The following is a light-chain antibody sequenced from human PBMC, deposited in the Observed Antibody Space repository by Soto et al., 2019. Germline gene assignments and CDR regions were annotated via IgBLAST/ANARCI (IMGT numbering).Light chain of an antibody. V-gene: IGKV4-1*01. Sequence: DIVMTQSPDSVAVSLGERATVNCKSSQSVLYSSNNKNYLAWYQQKPGQPPKLLIYWASTRESGVPDRFSGSGSGTDFTLTISSLQAEDVAVYYCQQYYNIPITFVQGTRLEIK. CDR3: QQYYNIPIT. CDR2: WAS. CDR1: QSVLYSSNNKNY. J-gene: IGKJ5*01.